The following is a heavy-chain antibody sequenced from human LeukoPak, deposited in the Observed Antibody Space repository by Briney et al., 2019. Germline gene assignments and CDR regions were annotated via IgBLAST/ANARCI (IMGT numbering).Heavy chain of an antibody. V-gene: IGHV3-48*03. CDR1: GFTFSSYE. Sequence: TGGSLRLSCAASGFTFSSYEMNWVRQAPGKGLEWVSYISSSGSTIYYADSVKGRFTISRDNGKNSLYLQMNSLRAGDTAVYYCARVVAGPKFDSWGQGTLVTVSS. D-gene: IGHD6-19*01. J-gene: IGHJ4*02. CDR2: ISSSGSTI. CDR3: ARVVAGPKFDS.